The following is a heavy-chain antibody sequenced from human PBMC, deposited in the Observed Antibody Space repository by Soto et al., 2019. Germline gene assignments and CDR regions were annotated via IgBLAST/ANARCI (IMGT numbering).Heavy chain of an antibody. CDR2: ISGSGGST. V-gene: IGHV3-23*01. J-gene: IGHJ6*03. CDR1: GFTFSSYA. Sequence: EVQLLESGGGLVQPGGSLRLSCAASGFTFSSYAMSWVRQAPGKGLEWVSAISGSGGSTYYADSVKGRFTISRDNSKNTLYLQMNSLRAEDTAVYYCAKGLYCSGGSCYSYYYYYYMDVWGKGTTVTVSS. CDR3: AKGLYCSGGSCYSYYYYYYMDV. D-gene: IGHD2-15*01.